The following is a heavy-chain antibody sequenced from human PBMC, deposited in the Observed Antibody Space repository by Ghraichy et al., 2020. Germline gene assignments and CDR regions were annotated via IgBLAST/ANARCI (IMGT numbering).Heavy chain of an antibody. V-gene: IGHV3-48*04. CDR3: ARRRDSSSSSLDY. J-gene: IGHJ4*02. CDR1: GFTFSSYS. Sequence: GESLNISCAASGFTFSSYSMNWVRQAPGKGLEWVLYISSSSSTIYYTDSVKGRFTISRDNAKNSLYLQMNSLRAEDTAVYYCARRRDSSSSSLDYWGQGTLVTVSS. D-gene: IGHD6-6*01. CDR2: ISSSSSTI.